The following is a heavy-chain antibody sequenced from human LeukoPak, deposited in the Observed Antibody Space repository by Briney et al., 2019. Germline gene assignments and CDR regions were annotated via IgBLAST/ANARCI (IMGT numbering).Heavy chain of an antibody. J-gene: IGHJ5*02. Sequence: PGGSLRLSCAASRFTFSSYWMSWVRQAPGKGLEWVANIKQDGSEKYYVDSVKGRFTISRDNAKNSLYLQMNSLRAEDTAVYYCARDGPYYYDTLNWFDPWGQGTLVTVSS. D-gene: IGHD3-22*01. CDR2: IKQDGSEK. CDR3: ARDGPYYYDTLNWFDP. CDR1: RFTFSSYW. V-gene: IGHV3-7*01.